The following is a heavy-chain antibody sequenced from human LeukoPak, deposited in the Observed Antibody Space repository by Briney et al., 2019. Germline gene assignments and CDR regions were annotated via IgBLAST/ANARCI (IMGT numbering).Heavy chain of an antibody. V-gene: IGHV1-69*06. CDR3: ARAVRCRSTSCYDY. CDR1: GGTFSSYA. Sequence: GASVKVSCKASGGTFSSYAISWVRQAPGQGLEWMGGIIPIFGTANYAQKFQGRVTITADKSTSTAYMELSSLRSEDTAVYYCARAVRCRSTSCYDYWGQGTLVTVSS. J-gene: IGHJ4*02. D-gene: IGHD2-2*01. CDR2: IIPIFGTA.